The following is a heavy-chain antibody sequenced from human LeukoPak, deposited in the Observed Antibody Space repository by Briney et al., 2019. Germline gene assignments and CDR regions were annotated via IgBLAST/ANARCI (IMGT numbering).Heavy chain of an antibody. CDR2: IYYSGST. D-gene: IGHD3-10*01. CDR3: ARGLSWYYGSGVLLDY. V-gene: IGHV4-31*03. J-gene: IGHJ4*02. CDR1: GGSISSGGYH. Sequence: SQTLSLTCTVSGGSISSGGYHWSWIRQHPGKGLEWIGYIYYSGSTYYNPSLKSRVTISVDTSKNQFSLKLSSVTAADTAVYYCARGLSWYYGSGVLLDYWGQGTLVTVSS.